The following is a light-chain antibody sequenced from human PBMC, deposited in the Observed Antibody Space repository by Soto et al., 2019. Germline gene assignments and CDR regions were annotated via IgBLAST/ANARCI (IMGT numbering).Light chain of an antibody. CDR2: DAS. V-gene: IGKV1-5*01. CDR3: QQYNSYPLT. J-gene: IGKJ4*01. Sequence: DVKMNQSPSTLSASIGDRVTITCRASQSISSWLAWYQQKPGKAPKLLIYDASSLESGVPSRFSGSGSGTEFTLTISSLQPDDFATYYCQQYNSYPLTFGGGTK. CDR1: QSISSW.